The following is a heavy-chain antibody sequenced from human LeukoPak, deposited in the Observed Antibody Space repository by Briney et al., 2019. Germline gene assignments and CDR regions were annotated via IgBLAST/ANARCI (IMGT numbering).Heavy chain of an antibody. Sequence: SETLSLTCAVYGGSFSGYYWSWIRQPPGKGLEWIGEISHSGSTNYNPSLKSRVTISVDTSKNQFSLKLSSVTAADTAVYYCARARIAARRYFDYWGQGTLVTVSS. CDR1: GGSFSGYY. V-gene: IGHV4-34*01. D-gene: IGHD6-6*01. CDR2: ISHSGST. CDR3: ARARIAARRYFDY. J-gene: IGHJ4*02.